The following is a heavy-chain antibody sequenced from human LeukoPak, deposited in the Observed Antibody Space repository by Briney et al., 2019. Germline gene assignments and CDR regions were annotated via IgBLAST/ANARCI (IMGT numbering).Heavy chain of an antibody. CDR1: GGSISSYY. V-gene: IGHV4-59*01. J-gene: IGHJ5*02. D-gene: IGHD6-13*01. CDR3: AREIAAAGTYWFDP. CDR2: IYYSGST. Sequence: SETLSLTCTVSGGSISSYYWSWIRQPPGKGLEWIGYIYYSGSTNYNPSLKSRVTISVDTSKNQFSLKLSSVTAADTAVYYCAREIAAAGTYWFDPWAREPWSPSPQ.